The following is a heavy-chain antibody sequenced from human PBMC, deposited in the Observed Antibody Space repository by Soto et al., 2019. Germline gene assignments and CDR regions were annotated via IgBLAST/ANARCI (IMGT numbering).Heavy chain of an antibody. CDR3: ARGSSRWDY. Sequence: SETLSLTCSVSGDSVTSGDYYWTWVRQSPGKGLEWIGYISYSGNTAYNPSLSSRLTISLDTSKNQFSLRLSSVTAADTAMYYCARGSSRWDYWGQGTLVTVSS. CDR2: ISYSGNT. CDR1: GDSVTSGDYY. J-gene: IGHJ4*02. D-gene: IGHD6-13*01. V-gene: IGHV4-30-4*01.